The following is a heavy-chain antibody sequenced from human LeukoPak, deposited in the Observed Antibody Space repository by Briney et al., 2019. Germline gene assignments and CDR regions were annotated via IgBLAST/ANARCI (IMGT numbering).Heavy chain of an antibody. CDR1: GFTFSSYA. Sequence: GGSLRLSCAASGFTFSSYAMSWVRQAPGKGLEWVANIKQDGSAKYYVDSVKGRFTISRDNAKNSLYLQMNSLRAEDTAVYYCARRYFDSWGQGTLVTVSS. V-gene: IGHV3-7*03. CDR2: IKQDGSAK. CDR3: ARRYFDS. J-gene: IGHJ4*02.